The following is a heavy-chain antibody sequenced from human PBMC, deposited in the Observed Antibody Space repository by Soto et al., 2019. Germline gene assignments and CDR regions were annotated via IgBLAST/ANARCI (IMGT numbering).Heavy chain of an antibody. D-gene: IGHD6-6*01. CDR1: GYSFITYG. Sequence: QVQLVQYGAEVKKPGASVKVSCKASGYSFITYGISWVRQAPGQGLEWMGWVSTYNGNTNYAQKLQGRTTMTTDTSTTTGYMELRSLRSDDTAVYYCARDRPTSSIRARDYYYAMDVWGQGTTVTVSS. CDR2: VSTYNGNT. CDR3: ARDRPTSSIRARDYYYAMDV. V-gene: IGHV1-18*01. J-gene: IGHJ6*02.